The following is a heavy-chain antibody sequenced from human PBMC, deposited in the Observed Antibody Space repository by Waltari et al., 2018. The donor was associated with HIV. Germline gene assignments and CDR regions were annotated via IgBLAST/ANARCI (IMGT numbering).Heavy chain of an antibody. Sequence: QITLKESGPTLVKPTQTLPLTCSFSGSSLITSGVSVGWIRQPPGKALEWLALIYWDNDKSYSPSLKSRLTITKDTSKNQVVLTMTNMDPVDTATYYCAHRLSNYGYFDYWGQGTLVTVSS. V-gene: IGHV2-5*02. CDR3: AHRLSNYGYFDY. CDR2: IYWDNDK. J-gene: IGHJ4*02. CDR1: GSSLITSGVS. D-gene: IGHD4-4*01.